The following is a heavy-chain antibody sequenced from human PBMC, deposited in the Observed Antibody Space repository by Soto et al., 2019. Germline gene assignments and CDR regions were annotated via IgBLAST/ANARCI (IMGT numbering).Heavy chain of an antibody. CDR1: GGSISSGGYY. J-gene: IGHJ5*02. CDR3: ARNTMVRGVIINWFDP. Sequence: SETLSLTCTVSGGSISSGGYYWSWIRQHPGKGLEWIGYIYYSGSTYYNPSLKSRVTISVDTSKNQFSLKLSSVTAADTAVYYCARNTMVRGVIINWFDPWGQGTLVTVSS. CDR2: IYYSGST. D-gene: IGHD3-10*01. V-gene: IGHV4-31*03.